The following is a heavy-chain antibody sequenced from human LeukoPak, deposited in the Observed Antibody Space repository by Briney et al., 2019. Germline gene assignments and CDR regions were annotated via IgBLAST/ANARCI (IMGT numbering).Heavy chain of an antibody. CDR1: GYTFTGYY. Sequence: ASVKVSFKASGYTFTGYYMHWVRQAPGQGLEWMGWINPNSGGTNYAQKFQGRVTITRDTSISTAYMELSRLRSDDTAVYYCASGGDSSGYCFDYWGQGTLVTVSS. J-gene: IGHJ4*02. V-gene: IGHV1-2*02. CDR3: ASGGDSSGYCFDY. D-gene: IGHD3-22*01. CDR2: INPNSGGT.